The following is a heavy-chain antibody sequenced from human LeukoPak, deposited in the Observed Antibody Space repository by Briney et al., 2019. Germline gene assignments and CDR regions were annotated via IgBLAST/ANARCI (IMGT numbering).Heavy chain of an antibody. CDR2: IYSGGTT. CDR3: ARTGQFLFDY. D-gene: IGHD2/OR15-2a*01. J-gene: IGHJ4*02. Sequence: GGSLRLSRAASGFTVSSNYMSWVRQAPGKGLEWVSVIYSGGTTYYADSVKGRFTISRDNSKNTLYLQMNSLRAEDTAVYYCARTGQFLFDYWGQGTLVTVSS. CDR1: GFTVSSNY. V-gene: IGHV3-53*01.